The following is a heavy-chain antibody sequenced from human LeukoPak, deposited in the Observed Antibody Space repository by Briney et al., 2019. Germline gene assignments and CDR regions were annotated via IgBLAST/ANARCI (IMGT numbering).Heavy chain of an antibody. V-gene: IGHV3-21*01. CDR3: AKDERHTLFDY. D-gene: IGHD1-1*01. CDR1: GFTFSSYS. Sequence: GGSLRLSCAASGFTFSSYSMNWVRQAPGKGLEWVSSISSSSSYIYYADSVKGRFTISRDNSKNTLYLQMNSLRAEDTAVYYCAKDERHTLFDYWGQGTLVTVSS. CDR2: ISSSSSYI. J-gene: IGHJ4*02.